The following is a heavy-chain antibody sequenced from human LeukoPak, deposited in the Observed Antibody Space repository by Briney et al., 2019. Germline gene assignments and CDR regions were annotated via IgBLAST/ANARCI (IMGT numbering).Heavy chain of an antibody. V-gene: IGHV4-61*01. J-gene: IGHJ4*02. D-gene: IGHD3-9*01. Sequence: SETLSLTCTVSGDSVSSGSYYWSWIRQPPGKGLEWIGYIYYSGSTNYNPSLKSRVTISVDTSKNQFSLKLSSVTAADTAVYYCASSLWTYDILTGYGYWGQGTLVTVSS. CDR1: GDSVSSGSYY. CDR3: ASSLWTYDILTGYGY. CDR2: IYYSGST.